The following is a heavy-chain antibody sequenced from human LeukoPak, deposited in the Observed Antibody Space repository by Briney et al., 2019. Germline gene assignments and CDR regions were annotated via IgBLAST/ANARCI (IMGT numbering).Heavy chain of an antibody. Sequence: SETLSLTCTVSGGSISSYYWSWIRQPPGKGLEWIGYIYYSGSTNYNPSLKSRVTMSVDTSKNQFSLRVRSVTAADTAVYYCARDDKGYYYMDVWGKGTTVTVSS. D-gene: IGHD3-22*01. CDR3: ARDDKGYYYMDV. CDR1: GGSISSYY. CDR2: IYYSGST. V-gene: IGHV4-59*12. J-gene: IGHJ6*03.